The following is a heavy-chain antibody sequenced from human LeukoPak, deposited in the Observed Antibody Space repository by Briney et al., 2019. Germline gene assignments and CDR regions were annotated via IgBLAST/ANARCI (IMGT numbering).Heavy chain of an antibody. J-gene: IGHJ4*02. CDR3: ARDFYYYDSSGYYPDY. CDR2: ISSSSSYT. V-gene: IGHV3-11*05. CDR1: GFTFSDYY. D-gene: IGHD3-22*01. Sequence: GGSLRFSCAASGFTFSDYYMSWIRQAPGKGLEWVSYISSSSSYTNYADSVKGRFTISRDNAKNSLYLQMNSLRAEDTAVYYCARDFYYYDSSGYYPDYWGQGTLVTVSS.